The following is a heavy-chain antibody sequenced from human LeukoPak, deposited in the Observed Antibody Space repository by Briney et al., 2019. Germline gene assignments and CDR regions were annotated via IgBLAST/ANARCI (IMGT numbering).Heavy chain of an antibody. Sequence: GGSLRLSCAASGFTFSSYSMNWVRQAPGKGLEWVANIKQDESEENYVNSVKGRFTISRDNAKNSLYLQMNSLRAEDTAVYYCAELGITMIGGVWGKGTTVTISS. V-gene: IGHV3-7*01. CDR1: GFTFSSYS. D-gene: IGHD3-10*02. J-gene: IGHJ6*04. CDR3: AELGITMIGGV. CDR2: IKQDESEE.